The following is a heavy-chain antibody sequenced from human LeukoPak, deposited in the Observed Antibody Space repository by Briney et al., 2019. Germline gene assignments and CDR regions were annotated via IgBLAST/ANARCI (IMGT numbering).Heavy chain of an antibody. CDR1: GFTFSSYG. D-gene: IGHD3-22*01. Sequence: PGRSLRLSCAASGFTFSSYGMHWVRQAPGKGLEWVAVISYDGSNKYYADSVKGRFTISRDNSKNTLYLQMNSLRAEDTAVYYCAKSGDSSGYYSTFDYWGQGTLVTVSS. V-gene: IGHV3-30*18. CDR3: AKSGDSSGYYSTFDY. J-gene: IGHJ4*02. CDR2: ISYDGSNK.